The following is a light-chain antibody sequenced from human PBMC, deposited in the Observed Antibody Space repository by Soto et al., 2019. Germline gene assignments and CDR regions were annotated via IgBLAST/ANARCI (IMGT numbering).Light chain of an antibody. Sequence: QSALTQPASVSGSPGQSITISCSGTNSDVGDYNLVSWYQQRPGKAPKLVIFDVSNRPSGVSDRFSGSKSGNTASLTISGLQAEDEGDYYCTSFAPGRIYVFGSGTKVTVL. CDR2: DVS. J-gene: IGLJ1*01. CDR1: NSDVGDYNL. CDR3: TSFAPGRIYV. V-gene: IGLV2-14*01.